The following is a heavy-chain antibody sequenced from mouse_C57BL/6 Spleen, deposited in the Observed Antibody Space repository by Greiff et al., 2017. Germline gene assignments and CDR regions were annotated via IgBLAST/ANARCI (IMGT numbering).Heavy chain of an antibody. CDR2: IWTGGGT. J-gene: IGHJ3*01. CDR3: ARGWGTTVEAFAD. CDR1: GFSFTSYA. V-gene: IGHV2-9-1*01. Sequence: VKLVESGPGLVAPSQSLSITCTVSGFSFTSYAISWVRQTPGKGLEWLGVIWTGGGTNYNSALKSRLSISKDNSKSQAFLKMNSLQTDDTARYYCARGWGTTVEAFADWGQGTLVTVSA. D-gene: IGHD1-1*01.